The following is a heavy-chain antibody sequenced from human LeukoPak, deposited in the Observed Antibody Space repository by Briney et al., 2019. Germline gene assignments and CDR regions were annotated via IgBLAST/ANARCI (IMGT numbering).Heavy chain of an antibody. CDR2: MWYDGSNK. J-gene: IGHJ4*02. Sequence: GRSLRLSCAASGFTFSSYGMHWVRQAPGKGLEWVAVMWYDGSNKYYADSVKGRFTISRDNSKNTLYLQMNSLRAEDTAVYYCAKEAKYQLLSGLDYWGQGTLVTVSS. CDR1: GFTFSSYG. D-gene: IGHD2-2*01. CDR3: AKEAKYQLLSGLDY. V-gene: IGHV3-33*06.